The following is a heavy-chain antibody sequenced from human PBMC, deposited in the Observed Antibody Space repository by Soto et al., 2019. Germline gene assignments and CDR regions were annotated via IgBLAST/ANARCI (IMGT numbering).Heavy chain of an antibody. J-gene: IGHJ5*02. CDR1: GVSISRGGYS. V-gene: IGHV4-30-2*01. Sequence: QLQLQESGSGLVRPSPTLSLTCAVSGVSISRGGYSWNWILQPPGKGLEWIGYIYHSGGTLYNPSLKSRVTLSVDKSKNQFSLKLTSVTAADTAVYYCARDHLEGNWFDPWGQGTLVTVSS. CDR3: ARDHLEGNWFDP. CDR2: IYHSGGT.